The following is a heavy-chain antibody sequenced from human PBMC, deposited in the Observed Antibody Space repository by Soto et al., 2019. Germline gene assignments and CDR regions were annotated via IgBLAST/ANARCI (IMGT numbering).Heavy chain of an antibody. V-gene: IGHV1-58*01. CDR3: AANSYCSSTSCYTGYYGMDV. Sequence: GASVKVSCKASGFTFTSSAVQWVRQARGQRLEWIGWIVVGSGNTNYAQKFQERVTITRDTSTSTAYMELSSLRSEDTAVYYCAANSYCSSTSCYTGYYGMDVWGQGTTVTVSS. D-gene: IGHD2-2*02. CDR2: IVVGSGNT. CDR1: GFTFTSSA. J-gene: IGHJ6*02.